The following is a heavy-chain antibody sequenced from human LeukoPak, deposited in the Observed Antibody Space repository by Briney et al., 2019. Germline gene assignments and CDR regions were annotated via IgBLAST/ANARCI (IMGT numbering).Heavy chain of an antibody. D-gene: IGHD1-26*01. CDR1: GFTFSSYW. Sequence: GGSLRLSCSASGFTFSSYWMHWVRQAPGKGLVWVSRINTDGSSTSYADSVKGRFTVSRDNAKNTLYLQMNSLRAEDTAVYYCARVGEYSGSYFGAFDIWGQGTMVTVSS. J-gene: IGHJ3*02. V-gene: IGHV3-74*01. CDR3: ARVGEYSGSYFGAFDI. CDR2: INTDGSST.